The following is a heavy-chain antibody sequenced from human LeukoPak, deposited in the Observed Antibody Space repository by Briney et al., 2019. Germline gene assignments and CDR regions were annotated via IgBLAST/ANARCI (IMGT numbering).Heavy chain of an antibody. V-gene: IGHV2-5*01. CDR2: IYWHNDK. CDR3: AHADYGANLFDY. J-gene: IGHJ4*02. Sequence: SGPTLVNPTQTLTLTCTFSGFSLSTVGVGVGWIRQPPGKALEWLTLIYWHNDKHYSPSLKSRLTITKDTSKNQVVLAMTNMGPVDTATYYCAHADYGANLFDYWGQGTLVTVSS. D-gene: IGHD4-17*01. CDR1: GFSLSTVGVG.